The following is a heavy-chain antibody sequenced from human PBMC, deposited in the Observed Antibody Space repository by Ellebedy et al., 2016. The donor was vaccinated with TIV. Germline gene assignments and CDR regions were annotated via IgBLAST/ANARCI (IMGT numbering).Heavy chain of an antibody. D-gene: IGHD2-15*01. CDR3: ARGRCSGANCHYFDY. V-gene: IGHV3-30*04. CDR1: GFTLSNYA. Sequence: GESLKISCAVSGFTLSNYAVYWVRHAPGKGLQWVTFISSDGSQINYADSVKGRFTISRDIFKNTMYLQMNSLRAEDTALYFCARGRCSGANCHYFDYWGQGTVVTVSS. J-gene: IGHJ4*02. CDR2: ISSDGSQI.